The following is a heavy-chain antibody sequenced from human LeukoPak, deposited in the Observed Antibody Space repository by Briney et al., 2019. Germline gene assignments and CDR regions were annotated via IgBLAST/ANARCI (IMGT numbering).Heavy chain of an antibody. CDR3: ARQTGSGLFILP. D-gene: IGHD3/OR15-3a*01. V-gene: IGHV4-39*01. CDR1: GFSISSSNSY. CDR2: IYYSGNT. Sequence: SETLSLTCTVSGFSISSSNSYWGWIRQPPGKGLEWIGSIYYSGNTYYNASLKSQVSISIDTSKNQFSLKLTSVTAADTAVYYCARQTGSGLFILPGGQGTLVTVSS. J-gene: IGHJ4*02.